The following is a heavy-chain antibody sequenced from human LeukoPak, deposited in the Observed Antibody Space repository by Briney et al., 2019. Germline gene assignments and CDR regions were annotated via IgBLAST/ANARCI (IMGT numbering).Heavy chain of an antibody. D-gene: IGHD1-7*01. CDR2: IYYSGST. CDR3: ARKQTGTMYDV. CDR1: GGSISSGGYY. J-gene: IGHJ4*02. V-gene: IGHV4-31*03. Sequence: SETLSLTCTVSGGSISSGGYYWSWIRQHPGKGLEWIGYIYYSGSTYYNPSLKSRVTISVDTSKNQFSLKLSSVTAADTAVYYCARKQTGTMYDVWGQGTQVTVSS.